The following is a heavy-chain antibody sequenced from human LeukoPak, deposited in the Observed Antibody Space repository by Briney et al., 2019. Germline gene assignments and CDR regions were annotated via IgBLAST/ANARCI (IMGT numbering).Heavy chain of an antibody. V-gene: IGHV4-59*12. CDR1: GGSISSYY. J-gene: IGHJ3*02. CDR3: ARGEMATITDAFDI. CDR2: IYYSGST. D-gene: IGHD5-24*01. Sequence: PSETLSLTCTVSGGSISSYYWSWIRQPPGKGLEWIGYIYYSGSTNYNPSLKSRVTISVDTSKNQFSLKLSSVTAADTAVYYCARGEMATITDAFDIWGQGTMVTVSS.